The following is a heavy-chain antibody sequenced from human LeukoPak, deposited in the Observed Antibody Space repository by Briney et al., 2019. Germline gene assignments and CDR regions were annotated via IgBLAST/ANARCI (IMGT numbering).Heavy chain of an antibody. V-gene: IGHV3-74*01. Sequence: GGSLRLSCAASGFTLRSHWMHWVRQAPGKGLVWVSGIDNDGSYTNYADSVKGRFTISRDNAKNTLYLQMNSLRVEDTAVYYCAKWDSGIAVAGYFDYWGQGTLVTVSS. CDR3: AKWDSGIAVAGYFDY. CDR2: IDNDGSYT. CDR1: GFTLRSHW. D-gene: IGHD6-19*01. J-gene: IGHJ4*02.